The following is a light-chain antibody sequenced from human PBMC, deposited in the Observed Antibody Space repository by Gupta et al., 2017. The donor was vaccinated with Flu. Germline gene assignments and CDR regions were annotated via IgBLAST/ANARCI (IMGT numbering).Light chain of an antibody. Sequence: QSALTQPASVSGSPGQSITMSCTGTSSDLAGYDYVSWYQHHPGKAPQLIIYEVSDRPSGVSYRFSGSNSCNTSSLTISGLQDEDEAYYYCSSYTTTSSMFGGGTKLTVL. CDR2: EVS. V-gene: IGLV2-14*01. CDR3: SSYTTTSSM. J-gene: IGLJ3*02. CDR1: SSDLAGYDY.